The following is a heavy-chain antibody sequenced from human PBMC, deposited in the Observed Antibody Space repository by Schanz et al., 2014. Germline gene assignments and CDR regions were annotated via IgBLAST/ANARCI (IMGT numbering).Heavy chain of an antibody. CDR1: GFTFSSFA. CDR2: IGGSGSDT. Sequence: EVQLVESGGGLVQPGGSLSLSCAASGFTFSSFAMSWVRQAPGKGLEWVSYIGGSGSDTYYAASVRGRFTISRDNSKNTVYLQMNSLRSEDTAVYYCTRDRGALINHNDALDLWGQGTMVCVSS. J-gene: IGHJ3*01. CDR3: TRDRGALINHNDALDL. D-gene: IGHD3-16*01. V-gene: IGHV3-23*04.